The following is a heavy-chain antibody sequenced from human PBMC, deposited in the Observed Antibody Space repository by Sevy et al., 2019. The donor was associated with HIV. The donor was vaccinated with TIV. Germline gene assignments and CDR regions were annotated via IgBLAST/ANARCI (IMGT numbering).Heavy chain of an antibody. CDR2: ISGISNYI. D-gene: IGHD2-2*02. V-gene: IGHV3-21*01. CDR3: SRNNCSITNCYMGDVFDI. Sequence: GGSLRLSCAASGFTFSSYSMNWVRQAPGKGLEWVSSISGISNYIYYADSMKGRFTFSRDNARNSLYLQMNSLRAEDTAVYYCSRNNCSITNCYMGDVFDIWGQGTMVTVSS. J-gene: IGHJ3*02. CDR1: GFTFSSYS.